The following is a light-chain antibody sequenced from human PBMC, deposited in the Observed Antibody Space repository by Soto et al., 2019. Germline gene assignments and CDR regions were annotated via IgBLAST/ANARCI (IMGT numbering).Light chain of an antibody. CDR2: RNN. V-gene: IGLV1-47*01. CDR3: GGWDDSLSGPV. CDR1: SSNIGSNY. J-gene: IGLJ2*01. Sequence: QSVLTQPPSASGTPGQRVNSSCSGSSSNIGSNYVYWYRQFPGTAPKLLIQRNNQRPSGVPARFSGSKSGTSASLAISGLRSEDEADYYCGGWDDSLSGPVFGGGTKATVL.